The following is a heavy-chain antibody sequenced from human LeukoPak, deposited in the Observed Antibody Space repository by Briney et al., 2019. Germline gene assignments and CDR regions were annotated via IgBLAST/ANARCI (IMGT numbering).Heavy chain of an antibody. D-gene: IGHD2/OR15-2a*01. J-gene: IGHJ4*02. CDR1: GFTFRDFS. CDR2: ISGDGGAT. CDR3: AKGNNSFSFNLDY. Sequence: GGSLRLSCAASGFTFRDFSMHWVRQAPGKGLEWVSLISGDGGATHYADSVKGRFTISRDNSKNSLYLQMSSLRVEDTAFYYCAKGNNSFSFNLDYWGQGTLVTVSS. V-gene: IGHV3-43*02.